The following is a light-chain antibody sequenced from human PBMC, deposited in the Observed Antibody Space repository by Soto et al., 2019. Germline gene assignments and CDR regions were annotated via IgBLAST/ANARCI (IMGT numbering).Light chain of an antibody. CDR2: GAS. CDR1: QSVSTSY. Sequence: EIVLTQSPCTLSLSPGERATLSCRASQSVSTSYLAWYQQKPGQAPRLLIYGASSRATGIPARFSGSGSGADFTLTISRLEPEDFEVYYCQQYGSVPLTFGGGTKVEIK. J-gene: IGKJ4*01. V-gene: IGKV3-20*01. CDR3: QQYGSVPLT.